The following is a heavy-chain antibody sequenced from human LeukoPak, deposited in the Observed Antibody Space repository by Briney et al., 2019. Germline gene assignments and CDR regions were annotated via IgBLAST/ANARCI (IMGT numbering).Heavy chain of an antibody. J-gene: IGHJ4*02. D-gene: IGHD3-22*01. V-gene: IGHV3-23*01. Sequence: GGSLRLSCAASGLTFNSYAMSWVRQAPGKGLEWVSTISGNSGSRYYADSVKGRFTISRDNSKNTLYLQMNGLRAEDTAVYYCAKDLQYDSNGYYYVGYYDYWGQGTLVTVSS. CDR1: GLTFNSYA. CDR2: ISGNSGSR. CDR3: AKDLQYDSNGYYYVGYYDY.